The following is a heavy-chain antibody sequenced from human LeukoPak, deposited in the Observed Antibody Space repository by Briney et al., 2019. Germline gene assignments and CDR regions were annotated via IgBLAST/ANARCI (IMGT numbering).Heavy chain of an antibody. J-gene: IGHJ2*01. CDR2: IGTAGDT. Sequence: GGSLRLSCAASGFTFSSYDMHWVRQATGKGLEWVSAIGTAGDTYYPGSVKGRFTISRVNAKNSLYLQMNSLRAGDTAVYYCARTVTTVVTGVFWYFDLWGRGTLVTVSS. CDR1: GFTFSSYD. V-gene: IGHV3-13*04. CDR3: ARTVTTVVTGVFWYFDL. D-gene: IGHD4-23*01.